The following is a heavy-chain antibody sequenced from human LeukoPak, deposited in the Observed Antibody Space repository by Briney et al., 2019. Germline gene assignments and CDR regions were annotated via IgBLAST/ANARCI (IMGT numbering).Heavy chain of an antibody. Sequence: GASVKVSCKASGYTFTSYDINWVRQATGQGLEWMGWMNPNSGNTGYAQKFQGRVTMTRNTSISTAYMELRSLRSDDTAVYYCTKASLAFGTKYFDPWGQGTLVTVSS. CDR2: MNPNSGNT. D-gene: IGHD3-10*01. V-gene: IGHV1-8*01. J-gene: IGHJ5*02. CDR1: GYTFTSYD. CDR3: TKASLAFGTKYFDP.